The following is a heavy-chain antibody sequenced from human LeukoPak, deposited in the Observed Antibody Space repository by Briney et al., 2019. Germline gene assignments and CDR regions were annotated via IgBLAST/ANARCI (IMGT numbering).Heavy chain of an antibody. CDR2: IIPIFGTA. Sequence: ASVKVSCKASGGTFSSYAISWVRQAPGQGLEWMGRIIPIFGTANYAQKFQGRVTITTDESTSTAYMELSSLRSEDTAVYYCARDRKRSPRDFWSGYHDCWGQGTLVTVSS. CDR3: ARDRKRSPRDFWSGYHDC. J-gene: IGHJ4*02. CDR1: GGTFSSYA. D-gene: IGHD3-3*01. V-gene: IGHV1-69*05.